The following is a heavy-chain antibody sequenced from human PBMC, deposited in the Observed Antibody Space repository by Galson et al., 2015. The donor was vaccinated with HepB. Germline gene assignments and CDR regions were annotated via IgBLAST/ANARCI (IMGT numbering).Heavy chain of an antibody. Sequence: SLRLSCAASGFTFSSFWMTWVRQVPGKGLEWVASINHDGIEKYYVDSVKGRFTISRDNARNSLHLQMNSLRAEDTALYYCARDLAQHGIDHWGQGTLVTVSS. CDR1: GFTFSSFW. J-gene: IGHJ4*02. CDR2: INHDGIEK. V-gene: IGHV3-7*03. D-gene: IGHD5-24*01. CDR3: ARDLAQHGIDH.